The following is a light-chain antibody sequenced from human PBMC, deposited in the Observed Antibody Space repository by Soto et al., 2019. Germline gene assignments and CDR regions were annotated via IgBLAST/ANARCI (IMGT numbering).Light chain of an antibody. J-gene: IGLJ2*01. V-gene: IGLV2-14*01. CDR2: DVN. CDR1: SSDVDGYNY. Sequence: QSALTQPASVSGSPGQSITISCTGTSSDVDGYNYVSWYQYHPGKAPKLMIYDVNNRPSGVSNRFSGSKSGNTASLTIYGLQAEDDADYYCSSFTISRNTVIFGGGTKLTVL. CDR3: SSFTISRNTVI.